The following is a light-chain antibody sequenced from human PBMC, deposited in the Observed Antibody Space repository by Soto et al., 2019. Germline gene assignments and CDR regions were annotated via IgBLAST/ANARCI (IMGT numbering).Light chain of an antibody. CDR3: QQLNTFPVT. J-gene: IGKJ5*01. Sequence: DIQLTQSPSFLSASVGDRVTISCRASQGISSYLAWYQQTPGKAPKLLIYASPILQSGVPSRFSVSGSGTEFTLTISSLQPEDFATYSCQQLNTFPVTFGQGTRLAI. V-gene: IGKV1-9*01. CDR2: ASP. CDR1: QGISSY.